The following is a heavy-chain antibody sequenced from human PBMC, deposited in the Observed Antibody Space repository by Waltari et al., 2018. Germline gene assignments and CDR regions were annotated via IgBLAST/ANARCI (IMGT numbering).Heavy chain of an antibody. Sequence: EVQLVESGGGLVQPGGSLRLSGAASGFTFSSYSMTWVRQAPGKGLEWVANIKEDGTEKKYVDSVKGRFTISRDNAKNSLYLEMNSLRVEDTAVYYCARGRYVPGPWGQGTLVTVSS. CDR3: ARGRYVPGP. D-gene: IGHD3-10*02. CDR2: IKEDGTEK. J-gene: IGHJ5*02. V-gene: IGHV3-7*03. CDR1: GFTFSSYS.